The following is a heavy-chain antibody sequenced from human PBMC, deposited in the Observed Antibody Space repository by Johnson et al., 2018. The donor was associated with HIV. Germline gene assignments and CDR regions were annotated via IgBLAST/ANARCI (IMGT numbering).Heavy chain of an antibody. CDR1: GFTFSSYA. CDR2: ISGSGGST. D-gene: IGHD5-18*01. Sequence: MLLVESGGGLVQPGGSLRLSCAASGFTFSSYAMSWVRQAPGTGLAWVSAISGSGGSTYYADSVKGRVTISRDNSKNTLYLQMNSLRAEDTAVYYCAKDGHSYGRGPDAFDIWGQGTMVTVSS. V-gene: IGHV3-23*04. J-gene: IGHJ3*02. CDR3: AKDGHSYGRGPDAFDI.